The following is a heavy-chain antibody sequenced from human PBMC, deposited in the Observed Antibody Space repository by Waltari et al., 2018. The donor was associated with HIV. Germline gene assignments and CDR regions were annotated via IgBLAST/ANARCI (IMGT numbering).Heavy chain of an antibody. J-gene: IGHJ6*02. CDR1: GGAISSGAYS. CDR3: ARGRGHDYGGSGDYYYYGMDV. CDR2: IYHSGST. D-gene: IGHD4-17*01. V-gene: IGHV4-30-2*01. Sequence: QLQLQESGSGLVKPSQPLSLTSAVSGGAISSGAYSRSWLRRPPRQGREWTGYIYHSGSTYYNPSLKSRVTISVDRSKNQFSLKLSSVTAADTAVYYCARGRGHDYGGSGDYYYYGMDVWGQGTTVTVSS.